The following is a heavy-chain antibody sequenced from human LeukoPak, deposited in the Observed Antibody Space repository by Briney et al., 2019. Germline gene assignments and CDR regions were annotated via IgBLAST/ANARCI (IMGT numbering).Heavy chain of an antibody. V-gene: IGHV3-21*03. CDR2: ISSSSSYI. Sequence: GGSLRLSCAASGFTFSSYSMNWVRQAPGKGLEWVSSISSSSSYIYYADSVKGRFTISRDNAKNSLYLQMNSLKIDDAGVYFCATAVAVGLGYFQHWGQGTQVTVSS. J-gene: IGHJ1*01. CDR3: ATAVAVGLGYFQH. CDR1: GFTFSSYS. D-gene: IGHD6-19*01.